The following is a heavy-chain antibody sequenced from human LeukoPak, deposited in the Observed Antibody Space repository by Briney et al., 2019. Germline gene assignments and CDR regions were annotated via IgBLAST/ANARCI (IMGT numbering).Heavy chain of an antibody. CDR1: GYSIRSGYY. CDR2: IYHSGST. CDR3: ARVVGP. Sequence: LETLSLTCAVSGYSIRSGYYWGWIRQPPGKGLEWIGSIYHSGSTYYNPSLKRRVTISVDTSKNQFSLKLSSVTAADTAVYYCARVVGPWGQGTLVTVSS. J-gene: IGHJ5*02. D-gene: IGHD2-15*01. V-gene: IGHV4-38-2*01.